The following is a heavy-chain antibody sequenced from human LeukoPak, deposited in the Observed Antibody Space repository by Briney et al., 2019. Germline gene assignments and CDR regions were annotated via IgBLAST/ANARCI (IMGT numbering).Heavy chain of an antibody. J-gene: IGHJ4*02. CDR1: GGSMTTHH. D-gene: IGHD5-18*01. CDR3: TTIKRGNIFGYFDF. CDR2: VFDSGRT. V-gene: IGHV4-59*11. Sequence: PSETLSLTCTVSGGSMTTHHWNWIRQTPGKGLEWIGYVFDSGRTKENPSLKSRITLSADTSKNQLSLRLSSVTAADTAVYYCTTIKRGNIFGYFDFWGQGILVTVSS.